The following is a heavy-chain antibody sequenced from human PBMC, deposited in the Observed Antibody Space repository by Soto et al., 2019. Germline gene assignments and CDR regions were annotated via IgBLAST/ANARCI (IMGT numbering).Heavy chain of an antibody. D-gene: IGHD3-3*01. CDR3: AKDRPTIYDFWSGYYWGNWFDP. Sequence: PGGSLRLSCAASGFTFSSYAMSWVRQAPGKGLEWVSAISGSGGSTYYADSVKGRFTISRDNSKNTLYLQMNSLRAEDTAVYYCAKDRPTIYDFWSGYYWGNWFDPWGQGTLVTVSS. V-gene: IGHV3-23*01. J-gene: IGHJ5*02. CDR1: GFTFSSYA. CDR2: ISGSGGST.